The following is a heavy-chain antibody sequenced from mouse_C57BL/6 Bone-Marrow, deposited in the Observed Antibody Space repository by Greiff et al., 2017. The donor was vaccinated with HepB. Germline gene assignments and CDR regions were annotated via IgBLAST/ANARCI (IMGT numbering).Heavy chain of an antibody. V-gene: IGHV7-3*01. CDR3: ASLYGNYGAY. CDR2: IRNKANGYTT. J-gene: IGHJ3*01. D-gene: IGHD2-1*01. Sequence: EVKVVESGGGLVQPGGSLSLSCAASGLPFTDYYMSWVRQPPGKALEWLGVIRNKANGYTTESSASMKGRFKISRDNSQSILYLQMNALRAEDSATYYCASLYGNYGAYWGQGTLVTVSA. CDR1: GLPFTDYY.